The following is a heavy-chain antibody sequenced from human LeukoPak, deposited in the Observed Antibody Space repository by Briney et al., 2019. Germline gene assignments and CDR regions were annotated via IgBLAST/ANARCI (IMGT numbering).Heavy chain of an antibody. D-gene: IGHD5-12*01. CDR2: ISAYNGNT. CDR3: ASSAEWLRTGPFDY. CDR1: GYTFTSYG. V-gene: IGHV1-18*01. Sequence: GASVKVSCKASGYTFTSYGISWVRQAPGQGLEWMGWISAYNGNTNYAQKLQGRVTMTTDTSTSTVYMELSSLRSEDTAVYYCASSAEWLRTGPFDYWGQGTLVTVSS. J-gene: IGHJ4*02.